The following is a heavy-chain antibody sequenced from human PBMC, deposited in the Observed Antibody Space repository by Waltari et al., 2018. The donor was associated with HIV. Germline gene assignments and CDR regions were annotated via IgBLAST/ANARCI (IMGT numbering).Heavy chain of an antibody. CDR3: APGRGWFDP. V-gene: IGHV3-74*01. CDR2: INSDGSST. CDR1: RLNCSRYG. Sequence: EVQVVESGGGFVQTGGFLRLSCQASRLNCSRYGLHWVRQAPGKGLVWVSSINSDGSSTGYVDSVKGRFTISRDNAKNTLYLQMNNLRAEDTAVYYCAPGRGWFDPWGQGTLVTVSS. J-gene: IGHJ5*02.